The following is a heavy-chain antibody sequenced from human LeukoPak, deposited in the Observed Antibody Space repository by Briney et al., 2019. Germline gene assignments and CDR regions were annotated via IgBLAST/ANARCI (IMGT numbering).Heavy chain of an antibody. V-gene: IGHV4-31*03. J-gene: IGHJ6*02. CDR1: GGSISGGGYY. Sequence: SETLSLTCTVSGGSISGGGYYWSWIRQHPGKGLEWIGYIYYSGSTYYNPSLKSRVTISVDTSKNQFSLKLSSVTAADTAVYYCARSPITIFGVVIIHYGMDVWGQGTTVTVSS. CDR3: ARSPITIFGVVIIHYGMDV. CDR2: IYYSGST. D-gene: IGHD3-3*01.